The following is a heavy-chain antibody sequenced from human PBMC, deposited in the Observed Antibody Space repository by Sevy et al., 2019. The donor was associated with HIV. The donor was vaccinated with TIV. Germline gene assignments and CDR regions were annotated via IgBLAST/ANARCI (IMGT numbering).Heavy chain of an antibody. Sequence: ASVKVSCKASGYTFTGYHMHWVRQAPGQGLEWMGWINPNSGGTNYAQKFQGRVTMTRDTSISTAYMELSRLRSDDTAVYYCARGYCSSTSCLYYYGMDVWGQGTTVTVSS. CDR2: INPNSGGT. D-gene: IGHD2-2*01. CDR3: ARGYCSSTSCLYYYGMDV. V-gene: IGHV1-2*02. CDR1: GYTFTGYH. J-gene: IGHJ6*02.